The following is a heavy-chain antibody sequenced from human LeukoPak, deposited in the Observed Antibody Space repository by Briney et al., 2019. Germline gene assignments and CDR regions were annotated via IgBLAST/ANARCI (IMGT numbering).Heavy chain of an antibody. CDR3: TKGYYEPFDS. D-gene: IGHD3-22*01. Sequence: ASETLSLTCTASGASVNSYYWDWIRQPPGKGLEWIGCISDSGRTYYNPSLKSRVTISLCTSNNQFSLRLTSVTAAYSAMYYCTKGYYEPFDSWGQGTLVTVSS. CDR2: ISDSGRT. V-gene: IGHV4-59*02. J-gene: IGHJ4*02. CDR1: GASVNSYY.